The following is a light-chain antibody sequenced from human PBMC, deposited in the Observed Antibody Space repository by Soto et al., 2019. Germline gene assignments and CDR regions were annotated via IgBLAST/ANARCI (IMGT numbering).Light chain of an antibody. CDR2: GAS. CDR3: QQYNNCPRT. CDR1: QTINNN. Sequence: VTQVSPTPFLYRRERATLSCRASQTINNNVAWYQLKYGQVPRLLIYGASTRATDIPARFSGSGSGTEFTLTISSLQSDDFAEYYCQQYNNCPRTFGQGTKVDIK. V-gene: IGKV3-15*01. J-gene: IGKJ1*01.